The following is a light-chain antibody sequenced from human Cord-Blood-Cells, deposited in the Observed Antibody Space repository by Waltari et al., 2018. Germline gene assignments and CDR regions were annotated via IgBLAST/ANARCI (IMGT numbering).Light chain of an antibody. V-gene: IGLV2-23*01. CDR2: EGS. Sequence: QSALTQPASVSGSPGQSITISCTGTSSDVGRYNHVSWYQQHPGKAPKLMIYEGSKRPSGVSNRFSGSKSGNTASLTISGLQAEDEADYYCCSYAGSRVFGGGTKLTVL. CDR1: SSDVGRYNH. CDR3: CSYAGSRV. J-gene: IGLJ3*02.